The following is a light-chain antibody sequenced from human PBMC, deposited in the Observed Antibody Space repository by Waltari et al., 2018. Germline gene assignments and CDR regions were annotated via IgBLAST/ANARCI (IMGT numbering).Light chain of an antibody. CDR3: QQYNNWPPGT. V-gene: IGKV3-15*01. J-gene: IGKJ1*01. CDR1: QSIGST. Sequence: ETVVTQSPATLSVSPGERVTLSCRTSQSIGSTLAWYQQKPGQSPRLLIYGASIRATGIPAWFSGSGSETEFTLTISSLQSEDFAVYYCQQYNNWPPGTFGQGTKVEI. CDR2: GAS.